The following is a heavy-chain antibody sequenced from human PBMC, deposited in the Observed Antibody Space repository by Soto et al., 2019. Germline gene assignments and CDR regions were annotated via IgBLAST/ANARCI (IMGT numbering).Heavy chain of an antibody. CDR2: IKQDGSEK. J-gene: IGHJ3*02. CDR3: ARVSFDDFWSGYRDAFDI. CDR1: GFTFSSYW. D-gene: IGHD3-3*01. V-gene: IGHV3-7*01. Sequence: GGSLRLSCAASGFTFSSYWMSWVRQAPGKGLEWVANIKQDGSEKYYVDSVKGRFTISRDNAKNSLYLQMNSLRAEDTAVYYCARVSFDDFWSGYRDAFDIWGQGTMVIVSS.